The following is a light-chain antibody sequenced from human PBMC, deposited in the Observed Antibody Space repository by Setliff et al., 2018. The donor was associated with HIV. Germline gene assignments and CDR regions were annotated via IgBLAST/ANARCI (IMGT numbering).Light chain of an antibody. CDR1: STSIGAGYS. J-gene: IGLJ3*02. Sequence: QSVLTQPPSVSGAPGQTVTISCTGGSTSIGAGYSVHWYQQIAGAAPKLLIFRDIRRPSGVPDRFSGSQSGASASLTITGLQPEDDADYYCLSYDESLTSWVFGGGTKVTVL. CDR2: RDI. CDR3: LSYDESLTSWV. V-gene: IGLV1-40*01.